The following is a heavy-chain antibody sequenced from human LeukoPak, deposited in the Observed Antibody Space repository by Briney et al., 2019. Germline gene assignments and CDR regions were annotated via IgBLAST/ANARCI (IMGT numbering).Heavy chain of an antibody. CDR3: ATDLLVSANAFGI. J-gene: IGHJ3*02. V-gene: IGHV4-59*12. Sequence: PSETLSLTCSVSGGSISSDYWSWIRQPPGRGLEWIGYISYSGVTSYSPSLQSRVSMSLDTSKNQFSLKLTSVTAADTAVYFCATDLLVSANAFGIWGQGTMVDISS. D-gene: IGHD2-8*02. CDR1: GGSISSDY. CDR2: ISYSGVT.